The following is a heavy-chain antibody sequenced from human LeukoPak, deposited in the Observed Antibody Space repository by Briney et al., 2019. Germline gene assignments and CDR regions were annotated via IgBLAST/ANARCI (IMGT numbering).Heavy chain of an antibody. CDR1: GGSISSGSYY. D-gene: IGHD3-9*01. J-gene: IGHJ2*01. CDR2: IYSSGST. Sequence: HSETLSLTCTVSGGSISSGSYYWSWIRQPAGKGLEWIGRIYSSGSTNYNPSLKSRVTISLDTSKNQFSLKLSSVTAADTAVYYCARQYSDILTGCHRGELYWYFDLWGRGTLVTVSS. CDR3: ARQYSDILTGCHRGELYWYFDL. V-gene: IGHV4-61*02.